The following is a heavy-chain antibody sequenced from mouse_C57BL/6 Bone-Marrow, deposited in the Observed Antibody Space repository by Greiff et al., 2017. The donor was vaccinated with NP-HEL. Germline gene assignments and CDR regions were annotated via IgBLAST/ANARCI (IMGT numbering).Heavy chain of an antibody. J-gene: IGHJ1*03. V-gene: IGHV1-4*01. CDR1: GYTFTSYT. CDR2: INPSSGYT. CDR3: ARHQGLLRWYFDV. D-gene: IGHD1-1*01. Sequence: LVESGAELARPGASVKMSCKASGYTFTSYTMHWVKQRPGQGLEWIGYINPSSGYTKYNQKFKDKATLTADKSSSTAYMQLSSLTSEDSAVYYCARHQGLLRWYFDVWGTGTTVTVSS.